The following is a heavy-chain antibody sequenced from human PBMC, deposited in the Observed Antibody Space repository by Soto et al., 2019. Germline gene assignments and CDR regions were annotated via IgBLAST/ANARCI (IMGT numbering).Heavy chain of an antibody. Sequence: EVQLVESGGGLVQSGGSLRLSCAASGFTFSSYWMHWVRQAPGKGLVWVSRIKGDGISTNYADSVKGRFTISRDXAKXXXXLXMXGLSADDTAVYYCARGAMGNYYNDYWGQGTLVTVSS. D-gene: IGHD3-10*01. CDR1: GFTFSSYW. CDR3: ARGAMGNYYNDY. V-gene: IGHV3-74*01. CDR2: IKGDGIST. J-gene: IGHJ4*02.